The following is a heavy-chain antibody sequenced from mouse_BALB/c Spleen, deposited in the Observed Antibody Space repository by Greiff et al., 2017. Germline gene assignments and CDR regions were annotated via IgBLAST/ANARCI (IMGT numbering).Heavy chain of an antibody. CDR2: IWAGGST. Sequence: QVQLKESGPGLVAPSQSLSITCTVSGFSLTSYGVYWVRQPPGKGLEWLGVIWAGGSTNYNSALMSRLSISKDNSKSQVFLKMNSLQTDDTAMYYCAREDYYAMDYWGQGTSVTVSS. J-gene: IGHJ4*01. CDR1: GFSLTSYG. CDR3: AREDYYAMDY. V-gene: IGHV2-9*02.